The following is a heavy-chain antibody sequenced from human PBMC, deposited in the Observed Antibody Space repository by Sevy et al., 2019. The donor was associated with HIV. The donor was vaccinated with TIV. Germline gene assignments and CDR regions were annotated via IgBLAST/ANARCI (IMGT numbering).Heavy chain of an antibody. CDR2: INPRGGST. CDR3: ARDGFTMVRDTYYFDY. Sequence: ASVKVSCKASGYTFTSYYMHWVRQAPGQGLEWMGIINPRGGSTSYAQKFKGRVTMTRDTSTSTVYMELSSLRSEDTAVYYCARDGFTMVRDTYYFDYWGQGTLVTVSS. V-gene: IGHV1-46*01. D-gene: IGHD3-10*01. CDR1: GYTFTSYY. J-gene: IGHJ4*02.